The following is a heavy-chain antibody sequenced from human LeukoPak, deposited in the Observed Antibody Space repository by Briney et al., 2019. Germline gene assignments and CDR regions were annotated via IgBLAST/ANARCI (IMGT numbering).Heavy chain of an antibody. CDR3: ASSSYCGGDCYDFDY. D-gene: IGHD2-21*02. CDR1: GGSISSYY. Sequence: SETLSLTCTVSGGSISSYYWSWIRQPPGKGLEWIGYIYYSGSTNYNPSLKSRVTISVDTSKNQFSLKPSSVTAADTAVYYCASSSYCGGDCYDFDYWGQGTLVTVSS. CDR2: IYYSGST. V-gene: IGHV4-59*01. J-gene: IGHJ4*02.